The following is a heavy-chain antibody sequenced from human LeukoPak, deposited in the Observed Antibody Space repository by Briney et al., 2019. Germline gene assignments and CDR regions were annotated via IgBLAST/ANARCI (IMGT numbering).Heavy chain of an antibody. J-gene: IGHJ3*01. Sequence: SVKVSCKASGGTFSSYAISWVRQAPGQGLEWMGGIIPIFGTANYAQKFQGRVTMTEDTSTDTAYMELSSLSSEDTAVYYCATDKEYYYGSGSHAFDVWGQGTMVTVSS. D-gene: IGHD3-10*01. CDR1: GGTFSSYA. V-gene: IGHV1-69*06. CDR2: IIPIFGTA. CDR3: ATDKEYYYGSGSHAFDV.